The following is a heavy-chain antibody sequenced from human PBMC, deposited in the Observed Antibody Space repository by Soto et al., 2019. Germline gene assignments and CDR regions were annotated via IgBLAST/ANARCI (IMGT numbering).Heavy chain of an antibody. J-gene: IGHJ4*02. V-gene: IGHV4-59*08. CDR2: IYYRGST. Sequence: QVQLQESGPGLVKPSETLSLTCTVSGGSLRNSYWSWIRQPPGKGLEWIAYIYYRGSTNYNPSLTSRVTIAVDTSKNQFSLKLSSVTATDTAVYYCARLGTTPGAPISYWGQGTLVTVSS. CDR3: ARLGTTPGAPISY. D-gene: IGHD1-26*01. CDR1: GGSLRNSY.